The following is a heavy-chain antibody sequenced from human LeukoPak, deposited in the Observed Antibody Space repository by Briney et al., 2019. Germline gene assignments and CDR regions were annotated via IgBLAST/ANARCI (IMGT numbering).Heavy chain of an antibody. J-gene: IGHJ4*02. D-gene: IGHD1-26*01. CDR2: IYYSGST. V-gene: IGHV4-59*01. Sequence: SETLSLTCTVSGGSISSYYWSWIRQPPGKGLEWIGYIYYSGSTNYNPSLKSRVTISVDTSKNQFSLKRSSVTAADTAVYYCARGAGGSYMIDYWGQGTLVTVSS. CDR1: GGSISSYY. CDR3: ARGAGGSYMIDY.